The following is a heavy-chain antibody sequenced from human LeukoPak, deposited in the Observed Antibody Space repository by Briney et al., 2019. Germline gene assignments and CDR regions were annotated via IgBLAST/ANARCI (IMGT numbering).Heavy chain of an antibody. D-gene: IGHD6-19*01. V-gene: IGHV3-53*01. CDR2: IYSGGST. CDR3: AGGCGWYKTPNYFDY. J-gene: IGHJ4*02. Sequence: PGGSLRLSCAASGFTVSSNYMSWVRQAPGKGLGWGSVIYSGGSTYYADSVKGRFTISRDNSKNTLYLQMNSLRAEDTAVYYCAGGCGWYKTPNYFDYWGQGTLVTVSS. CDR1: GFTVSSNY.